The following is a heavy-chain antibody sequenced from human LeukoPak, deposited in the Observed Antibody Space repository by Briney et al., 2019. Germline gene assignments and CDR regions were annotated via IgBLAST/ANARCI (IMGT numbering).Heavy chain of an antibody. Sequence: PSETLSLTCAVSGGSITSNNWWSWVRQPPGKGLEWIGEIYHRGSTNYNPSLKSRVTISVDTSKNQLSLKLNSVTAADTAVYYCARGSDDILTGYSRFLDYWGQGTLVTVSS. V-gene: IGHV4-4*02. J-gene: IGHJ4*02. D-gene: IGHD3-9*01. CDR1: GGSITSNNW. CDR3: ARGSDDILTGYSRFLDY. CDR2: IYHRGST.